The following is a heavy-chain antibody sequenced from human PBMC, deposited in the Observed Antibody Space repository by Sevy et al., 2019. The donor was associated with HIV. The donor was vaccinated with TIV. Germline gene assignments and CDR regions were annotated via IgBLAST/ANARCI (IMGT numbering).Heavy chain of an antibody. V-gene: IGHV3-23*01. CDR1: GFTFSKYS. J-gene: IGHJ4*02. CDR2: LSFGCGEI. D-gene: IGHD2-8*01. Sequence: GGSLRLSCAASGFTFSKYSMSWVRQPPGKGLEWVSTLSFGCGEINHADSVKGRFPISRDNSMNSLYLQMNNLRAEDTAVYYCAREGCTKPHDFWGQGTLVTVSS. CDR3: AREGCTKPHDF.